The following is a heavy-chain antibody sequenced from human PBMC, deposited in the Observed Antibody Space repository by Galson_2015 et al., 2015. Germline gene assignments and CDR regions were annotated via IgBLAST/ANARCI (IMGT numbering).Heavy chain of an antibody. Sequence: SLRLSCASSGFTFSAYSMSWLRQAPGKGLEWVSYISGSGSTIYYADSVKGRFTISRDNAKNSLYLQMNSLRAEDTALYYCAKGGIAVAGSLDYWGQGTLVTVSS. CDR3: AKGGIAVAGSLDY. J-gene: IGHJ4*02. CDR2: ISGSGSTI. D-gene: IGHD6-19*01. CDR1: GFTFSAYS. V-gene: IGHV3-11*01.